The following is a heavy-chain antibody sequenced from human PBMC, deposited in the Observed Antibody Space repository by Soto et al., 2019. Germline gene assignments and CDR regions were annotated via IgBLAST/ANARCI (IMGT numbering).Heavy chain of an antibody. CDR1: GFTFDDYA. V-gene: IGHV3-9*01. Sequence: EVQLVESGGGLVQPGRSLRLSCAASGFTFDDYAMHWVRQAPGKGLEWVSGISWNSGSIGYADSVKGRFTISRDNAKNSLYLQMNSLRAEDTALYYCAKDRPCSGGSCFRAFDIWGQGTMVTVSS. CDR3: AKDRPCSGGSCFRAFDI. D-gene: IGHD2-15*01. J-gene: IGHJ3*02. CDR2: ISWNSGSI.